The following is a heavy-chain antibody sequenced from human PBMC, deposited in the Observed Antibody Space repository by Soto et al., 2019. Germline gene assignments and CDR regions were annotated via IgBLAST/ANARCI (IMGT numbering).Heavy chain of an antibody. D-gene: IGHD3-9*01. J-gene: IGHJ4*02. CDR1: DGSVSSSGCY. CDR2: VYYSGST. V-gene: IGHV4-39*01. CDR3: GRLEGLATIPYYFDF. Sequence: SQTMSVTSSVSDGSVSSSGCYCGWVRQPPGKGLEWIGSVYYSGSTYYNPSLESRVTISVDKSKNQFSLKLMSLSAADTAVYYCGRLEGLATIPYYFDFWGQGALVTVSS.